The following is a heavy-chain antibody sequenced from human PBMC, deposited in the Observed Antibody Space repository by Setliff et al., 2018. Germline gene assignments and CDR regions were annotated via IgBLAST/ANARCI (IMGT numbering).Heavy chain of an antibody. CDR1: GYTFVNYG. CDR3: ARFRVSSGGYNYYAMDV. CDR2: IKTFSFKA. V-gene: IGHV1-18*01. D-gene: IGHD1-26*01. J-gene: IGHJ6*02. Sequence: ASVKVSCKASGYTFVNYGINWVRQAPGQGLEWVGWIKTFSFKANYAQKLQDRVTITTDTSTATVYMELGGLRSDDTATYYCARFRVSSGGYNYYAMDVWGQGTTVTVSS.